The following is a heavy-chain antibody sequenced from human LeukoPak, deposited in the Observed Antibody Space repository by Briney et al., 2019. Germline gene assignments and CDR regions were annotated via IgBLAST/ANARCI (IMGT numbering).Heavy chain of an antibody. CDR2: INHSGST. CDR1: GGSFSGYY. Sequence: SETLSLTCAVYGGSFSGYYWSWIRQPPGKGLEWIGEINHSGSTNYNPSLKSRVTISVDTSKNQFSLKLSSVTAADTAVYYCARGSLSGSWFDPWGQGTLVTVSS. CDR3: ARGSLSGSWFDP. J-gene: IGHJ5*02. V-gene: IGHV4-34*01. D-gene: IGHD3-10*01.